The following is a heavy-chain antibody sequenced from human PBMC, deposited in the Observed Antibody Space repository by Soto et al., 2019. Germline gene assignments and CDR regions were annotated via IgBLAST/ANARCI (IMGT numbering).Heavy chain of an antibody. Sequence: GASVRVSCRGAGCTFTGYAMKGVRQSPGQGLEWMGWINTNTGNPTYAQGFTGRFVFSLDTSVSTAYLQICSLKAEDTAVYYCARGYYGSGSQFDPWGQGTLVTVSS. CDR1: GCTFTGYA. D-gene: IGHD3-10*01. CDR2: INTNTGNP. J-gene: IGHJ5*02. CDR3: ARGYYGSGSQFDP. V-gene: IGHV7-4-1*01.